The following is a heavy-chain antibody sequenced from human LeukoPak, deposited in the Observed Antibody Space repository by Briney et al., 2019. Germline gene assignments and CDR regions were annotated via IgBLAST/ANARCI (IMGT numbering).Heavy chain of an antibody. D-gene: IGHD2-2*01. J-gene: IGHJ3*02. CDR1: GFTFSNYW. CDR2: IKQDGSEK. CDR3: ARHQTSYDAFDI. Sequence: GGSLRLSCAASGFTFSNYWMSWVRQAPGKGLEWVANIKQDGSEKYYVDSVKGQFTISRDNAKNSLYLQMSSLRAEDTAVYYCARHQTSYDAFDIWGQGTMVTVSS. V-gene: IGHV3-7*05.